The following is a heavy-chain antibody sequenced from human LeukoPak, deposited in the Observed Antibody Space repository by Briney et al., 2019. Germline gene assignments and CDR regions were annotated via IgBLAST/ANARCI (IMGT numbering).Heavy chain of an antibody. V-gene: IGHV3-23*01. D-gene: IGHD1-14*01. CDR2: ISDSGGST. Sequence: GGSLRLSCAASRFTFTSYAMSWVRQAPGKGLEWVSAISDSGGSTYYADSVKGRFTISRDSSKNTLYLHINSLRVEDTAVYYCVKDNPLDYWGQGTLVIVSS. J-gene: IGHJ4*02. CDR3: VKDNPLDY. CDR1: RFTFTSYA.